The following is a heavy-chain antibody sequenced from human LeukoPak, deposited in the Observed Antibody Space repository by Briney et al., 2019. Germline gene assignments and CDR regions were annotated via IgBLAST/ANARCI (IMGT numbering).Heavy chain of an antibody. J-gene: IGHJ3*02. Sequence: SETLSLTCAVYGGSFSGYYWSWIRQPPGKGLEWIGEINHSGSTNYNPSLKSRVTISVDTSKNQFSLKLSSVTAADTAVYYCARARRNCSGGSCYSSSAFDIWGQGTMVTVSS. D-gene: IGHD2-15*01. V-gene: IGHV4-34*01. CDR2: INHSGST. CDR3: ARARRNCSGGSCYSSSAFDI. CDR1: GGSFSGYY.